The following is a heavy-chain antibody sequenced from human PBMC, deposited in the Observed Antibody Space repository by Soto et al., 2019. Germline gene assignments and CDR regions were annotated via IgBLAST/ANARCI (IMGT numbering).Heavy chain of an antibody. CDR3: AKARGYCSSTSCYVRPRYYGMDV. J-gene: IGHJ6*02. Sequence: GASLQLSCAASGFTFSSYAMSWVRQAPGKGLEWVSAISGSGGSTYYADSVKGRFTISRDNSKNTLYLQMNSLRAEDTAVYYCAKARGYCSSTSCYVRPRYYGMDVWGQGTTVTVSS. V-gene: IGHV3-23*01. CDR1: GFTFSSYA. D-gene: IGHD2-2*01. CDR2: ISGSGGST.